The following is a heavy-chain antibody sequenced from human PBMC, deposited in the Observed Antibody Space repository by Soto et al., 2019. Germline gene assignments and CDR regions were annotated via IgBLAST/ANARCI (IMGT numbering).Heavy chain of an antibody. D-gene: IGHD2-2*01. J-gene: IGHJ4*02. V-gene: IGHV3-11*01. CDR2: ISSSGSTI. CDR1: GFTFSDYY. Sequence: PGGSLRLSCAASGFTFSDYYMSWIRQALGKGLEWVSYISSSGSTIYYADSVKGRFTISRDNAKNSLYLQINNMRAEDTAVFYCARDLGCSSTSCYVYVFDYWGQGTLVTVSS. CDR3: ARDLGCSSTSCYVYVFDY.